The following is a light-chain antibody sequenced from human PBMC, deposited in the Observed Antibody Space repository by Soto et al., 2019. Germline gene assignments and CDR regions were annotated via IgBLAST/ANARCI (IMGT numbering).Light chain of an antibody. CDR3: QQSYTTPWT. CDR1: QTISSF. Sequence: DLQMSQSPSSLSASVGDRVTITCRARQTISSFLNWYQQKPGKAPKLLIYAASNLGSGVPSSFSGSGSGTVFTLTITSLQPEDFATYYCQQSYTTPWTFGQGTKVEIE. CDR2: AAS. V-gene: IGKV1-39*01. J-gene: IGKJ1*01.